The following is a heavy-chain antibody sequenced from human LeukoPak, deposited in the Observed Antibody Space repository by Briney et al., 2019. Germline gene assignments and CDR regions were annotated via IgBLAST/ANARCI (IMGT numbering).Heavy chain of an antibody. V-gene: IGHV3-33*01. CDR3: ARSVLSPVLQDFDY. CDR2: IWYDGSKK. Sequence: GGSLRLSCAASGFTFSSCGMHWVRQAPGKGLEWVAVIWYDGSKKYYADSVKGRFTISRDDSKNTLYLQMNSLRVEDTAVYYRARSVLSPVLQDFDYWGQGTLVTVSS. CDR1: GFTFSSCG. J-gene: IGHJ4*02. D-gene: IGHD5-24*01.